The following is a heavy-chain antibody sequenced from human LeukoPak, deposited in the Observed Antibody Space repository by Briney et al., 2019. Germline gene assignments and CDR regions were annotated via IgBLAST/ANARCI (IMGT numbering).Heavy chain of an antibody. J-gene: IGHJ3*02. CDR1: GFTVSSNY. Sequence: PGGSLRLSCAASGFTVSSNYMSWVRQAPGKGLEWVSAISGSGGSTYYADSVKGRFTISRDNSKNTLYLQMNSLRAEDTAVYYCAKDLTGYYNEDAFDIWGQGTMVTVSS. CDR3: AKDLTGYYNEDAFDI. D-gene: IGHD3-9*01. V-gene: IGHV3-23*01. CDR2: ISGSGGST.